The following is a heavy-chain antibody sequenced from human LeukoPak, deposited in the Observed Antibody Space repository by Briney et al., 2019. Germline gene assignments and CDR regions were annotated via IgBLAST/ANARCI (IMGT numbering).Heavy chain of an antibody. CDR2: ISGSGGST. Sequence: GGSLRLSCAASGFTFSSHAMSWVRQAPGKGLEWVSAISGSGGSTYYADSVKGRFTISRDNSKNTLYLQMNSLRAEDTAVYYCATGVVAAFAFDIWGQGTMVTVSS. CDR1: GFTFSSHA. J-gene: IGHJ3*02. D-gene: IGHD2-15*01. V-gene: IGHV3-23*01. CDR3: ATGVVAAFAFDI.